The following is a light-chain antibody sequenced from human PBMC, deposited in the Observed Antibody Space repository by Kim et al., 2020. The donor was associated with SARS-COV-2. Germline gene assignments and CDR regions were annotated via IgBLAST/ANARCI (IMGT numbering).Light chain of an antibody. V-gene: IGLV2-14*03. CDR3: SSYTSSSLYV. CDR1: SSDVGAYDY. CDR2: DVS. Sequence: GQSITISCTGTSSDVGAYDYVSWYQQHPGEAPKVMIYDVSNRPSGVSDRFSGSKSGNTDSLTISGLQAEDEDDYYCSSYTSSSLYVFGTGTKVTVL. J-gene: IGLJ1*01.